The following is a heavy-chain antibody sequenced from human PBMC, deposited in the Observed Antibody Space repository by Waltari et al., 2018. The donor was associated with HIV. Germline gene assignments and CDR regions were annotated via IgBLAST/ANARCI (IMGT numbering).Heavy chain of an antibody. D-gene: IGHD3-10*01. J-gene: IGHJ6*02. Sequence: QVQLEESGGGVVQSGRSLRLTWVASGSNCSTFGMHWVRQAPGKGLEWVAVISYDGHNKQYADSVKGRFTISRDNSNSTLFLQMSSLRPDDTAVYYCAKDLVTRGFFYFYGMHVWGQGTTVTVSS. V-gene: IGHV3-30*18. CDR2: ISYDGHNK. CDR3: AKDLVTRGFFYFYGMHV. CDR1: GSNCSTFG.